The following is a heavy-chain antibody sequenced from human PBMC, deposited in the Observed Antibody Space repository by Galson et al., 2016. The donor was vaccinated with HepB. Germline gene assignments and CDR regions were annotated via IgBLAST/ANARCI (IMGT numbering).Heavy chain of an antibody. CDR2: IKTSGGNT. CDR1: GYTFNTYN. J-gene: IGHJ4*02. CDR3: ARELDHSFYFDY. V-gene: IGHV1-46*02. D-gene: IGHD1-14*01. Sequence: SVKVSCKASGYTFNTYNMPWVRQAPGKGLEGMGIIKTSGGNTIYAQKFQDRITMTRDTSTSTVYMELISLRSEDTAVYYCARELDHSFYFDYWGQGTLLTVSS.